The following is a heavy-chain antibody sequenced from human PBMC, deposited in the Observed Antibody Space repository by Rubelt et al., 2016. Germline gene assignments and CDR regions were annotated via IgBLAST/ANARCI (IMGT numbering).Heavy chain of an antibody. D-gene: IGHD1-26*01. CDR3: ARETWELFNKQTDAFDI. CDR2: ISSSSSNI. Sequence: VRQPPGKGLEWVSHISSSSSNIYYADSVKGRFTISRDNAKNSLYLQMNSLRDEDTAVYYCARETWELFNKQTDAFDIWGQGTMVTVSS. J-gene: IGHJ3*02. V-gene: IGHV3-48*02.